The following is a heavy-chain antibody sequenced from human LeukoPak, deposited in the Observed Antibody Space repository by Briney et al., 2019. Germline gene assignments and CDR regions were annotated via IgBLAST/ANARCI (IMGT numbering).Heavy chain of an antibody. CDR2: ISSSGRTI. D-gene: IGHD3-10*02. J-gene: IGHJ6*03. CDR3: ARVATVHYYYYMDV. V-gene: IGHV3-11*04. CDR1: GFTFSDYY. Sequence: GGSLRLSCAASGFTFSDYYMSWIRQAPGKGLEWASYISSSGRTIYYADSVKGRFTISRDNAKNSLYLQMNSLRAEDTAVYYCARVATVHYYYYMDVWGKGTTVTVSS.